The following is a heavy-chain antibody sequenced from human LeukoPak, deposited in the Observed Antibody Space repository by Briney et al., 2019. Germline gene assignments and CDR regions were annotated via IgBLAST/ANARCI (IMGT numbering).Heavy chain of an antibody. D-gene: IGHD6-19*01. CDR2: ISWNSGSI. J-gene: IGHJ4*02. CDR1: GFTFDDYA. CDR3: AKDRGAVAGTKPHY. Sequence: GGSLRLSCAASGFTFDDYAMHWVRQAPGKGLEWVSGISWNSGSIGYADSVKGRFTISRDNAKNSLYLQMNSLRAEDTALYYCAKDRGAVAGTKPHYWGQGTLVTVSS. V-gene: IGHV3-9*01.